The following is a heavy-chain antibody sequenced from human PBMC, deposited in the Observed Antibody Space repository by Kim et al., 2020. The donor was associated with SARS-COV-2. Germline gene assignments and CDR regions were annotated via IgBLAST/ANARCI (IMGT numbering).Heavy chain of an antibody. J-gene: IGHJ2*01. CDR3: AKDPGGNLPPWYFDH. D-gene: IGHD3-16*01. V-gene: IGHV3-23*01. Sequence: GGSLRLSCAASGFTFSNYAMSWVRKAPGRGLEWVSVISGSGVRTYYADSVKGRFTISRDNSKNTLSLQMNSLTAEDTAMYYCAKDPGGNLPPWYFDHCGRGTLVTVSS. CDR2: ISGSGVRT. CDR1: GFTFSNYA.